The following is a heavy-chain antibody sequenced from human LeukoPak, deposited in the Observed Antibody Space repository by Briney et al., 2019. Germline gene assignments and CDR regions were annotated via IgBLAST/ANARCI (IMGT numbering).Heavy chain of an antibody. V-gene: IGHV4-34*01. J-gene: IGHJ4*02. CDR2: INHSGST. Sequence: PSETLSLTCAVYGGSFSGYYWSWIRQPPGKGLEWIGEINHSGSTNYNPSLKSRVTISVDTSKNQFSLKLSPVTAADTAVYYCARGGGSSNRYYFDYWGQGTLVTVSS. CDR3: ARGGGSSNRYYFDY. D-gene: IGHD6-6*01. CDR1: GGSFSGYY.